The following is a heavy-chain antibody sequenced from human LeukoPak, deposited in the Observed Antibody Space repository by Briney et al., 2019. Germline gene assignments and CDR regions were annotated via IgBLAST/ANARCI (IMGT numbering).Heavy chain of an antibody. J-gene: IGHJ4*02. CDR2: ISGSGGST. CDR3: AKDRQGRLRYFDY. V-gene: IGHV3-23*01. CDR1: GFTFSSYA. Sequence: GGSLRLSCAASGFTFSSYAMSWVRQAPGKGLEWVSAISGSGGSTYYADSVKGRFTISRDNSKNTLYLQMNSMRAEDTAVYYCAKDRQGRLRYFDYWGQGTLVTVSS. D-gene: IGHD3-9*01.